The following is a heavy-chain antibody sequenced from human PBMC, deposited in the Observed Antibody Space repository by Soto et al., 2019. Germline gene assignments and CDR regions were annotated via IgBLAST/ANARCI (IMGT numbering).Heavy chain of an antibody. V-gene: IGHV3-23*01. CDR1: GFTFSRYA. J-gene: IGHJ5*01. D-gene: IGHD1-26*01. CDR3: AKGKISTTTYTSFDS. Sequence: PVGSLRLSCAASGFTFSRYAMSWVRQAPGKGLEWVSTFSGPGGDTYYADSVKGRFTISRDNFKSSLYLQMSSLRAEDTAVYYCAKGKISTTTYTSFDSWGQGTLVTVSS. CDR2: FSGPGGDT.